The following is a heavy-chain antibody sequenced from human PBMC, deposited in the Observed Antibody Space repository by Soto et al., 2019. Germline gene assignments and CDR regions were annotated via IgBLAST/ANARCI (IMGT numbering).Heavy chain of an antibody. CDR1: GYTFTSYD. D-gene: IGHD2-2*01. CDR3: ARRYCSSTSCYNWFDP. J-gene: IGHJ5*02. Sequence: ASVKLSCKASGYTFTSYDINWVRQATGQGLEWMGWINPNSGGTNYAQKFQGWVTMTRDTSISTAYMELSRLRSDDTAVYYCARRYCSSTSCYNWFDPWGQGTLVTVSS. CDR2: INPNSGGT. V-gene: IGHV1-2*04.